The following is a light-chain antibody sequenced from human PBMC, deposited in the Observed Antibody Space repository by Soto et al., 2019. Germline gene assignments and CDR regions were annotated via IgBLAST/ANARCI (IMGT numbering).Light chain of an antibody. CDR3: SSYAASNNFYFV. V-gene: IGLV2-8*01. J-gene: IGLJ3*02. Sequence: QSALTQPPSASGSPGQSVTISCTGTSSDVGGYNYVSWYQQYPGRAPKLMIYEVTKRPSGVPDRFSGSKSGNTASLTVYGLHAENETDYYCSSYAASNNFYFVFGGGTTVTVL. CDR1: SSDVGGYNY. CDR2: EVT.